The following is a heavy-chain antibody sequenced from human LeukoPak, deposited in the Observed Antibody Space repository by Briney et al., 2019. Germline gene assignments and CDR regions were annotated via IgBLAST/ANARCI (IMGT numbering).Heavy chain of an antibody. D-gene: IGHD3-10*01. J-gene: IGHJ4*02. Sequence: PSETLSLTCAVYGGSFSGYYWSWIRQPPGKGLEWIGEINHSGSTNYNPSLKSRVTTSVDTSKNQSSLKLSSVTAADTAVYYCARRNYYGSGSYYIWGQGTLVTVSS. CDR3: ARRNYYGSGSYYI. CDR2: INHSGST. CDR1: GGSFSGYY. V-gene: IGHV4-34*01.